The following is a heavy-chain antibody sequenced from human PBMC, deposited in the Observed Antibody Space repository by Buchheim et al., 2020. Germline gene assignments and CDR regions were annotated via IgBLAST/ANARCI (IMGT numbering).Heavy chain of an antibody. CDR3: ARADGSGSYYESYYFDY. V-gene: IGHV3-48*04. CDR2: IRTNTI. Sequence: EVQLVESGGTLIQPGGSLRLSCAASGFNFASYSMNWVRQAPGKGLEWVSYIRTNTIYYADSVKGRFTISRDNAKNSLYLQMNSLRAEDTAVYYCARADGSGSYYESYYFDYWGQGTL. D-gene: IGHD3-10*01. CDR1: GFNFASYS. J-gene: IGHJ4*02.